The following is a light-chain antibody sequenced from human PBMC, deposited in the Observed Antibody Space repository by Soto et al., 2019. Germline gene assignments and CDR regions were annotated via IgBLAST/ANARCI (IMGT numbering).Light chain of an antibody. CDR2: AAT. CDR1: QPIGTS. Sequence: IQMTQSPSSLSAFVGDSVTVTCRASQPIGTSLHWYQQKAGKAPKALISAATKLQSGVPSRFSGSGSGTDFTLAISSLQPEDSATYYCLQDINYPWTFGQGTKVDIK. V-gene: IGKV1-6*01. CDR3: LQDINYPWT. J-gene: IGKJ1*01.